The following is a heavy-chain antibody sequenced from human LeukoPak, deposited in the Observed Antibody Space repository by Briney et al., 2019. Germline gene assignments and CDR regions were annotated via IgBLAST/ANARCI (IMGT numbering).Heavy chain of an antibody. V-gene: IGHV3-23*01. CDR3: AKGSSAYVMYYIDN. CDR1: AFTFSNYA. Sequence: AGGSLRLSCAASAFTFSNYAMSWVRQAPGKGLEWVSAISGSGASTYYADSVKGRFTISRDKSQNTLYLQMNSLRAEDTAVYYCAKGSSAYVMYYIDNWGQGTLVTVSS. D-gene: IGHD3-22*01. CDR2: ISGSGAST. J-gene: IGHJ4*02.